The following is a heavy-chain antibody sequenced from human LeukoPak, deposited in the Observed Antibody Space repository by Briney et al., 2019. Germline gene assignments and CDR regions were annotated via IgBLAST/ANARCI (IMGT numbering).Heavy chain of an antibody. V-gene: IGHV3-23*01. D-gene: IGHD2/OR15-2a*01. CDR3: AKDAIGQYRPYFFCH. J-gene: IGHJ4*02. CDR1: GFSFSNFA. Sequence: GGSLRLSCEVSGFSFSNFAMSWVRQPAGKGLEWVSAISGSGGSTYYAGSVQGRLTISRDNSKNTLYLQMNSLRAEDTALYFCAKDAIGQYRPYFFCHWGQGTLVPVSS. CDR2: ISGSGGST.